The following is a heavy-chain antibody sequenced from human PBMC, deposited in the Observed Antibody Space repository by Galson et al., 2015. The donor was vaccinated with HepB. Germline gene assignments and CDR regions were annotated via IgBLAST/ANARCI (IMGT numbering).Heavy chain of an antibody. D-gene: IGHD6-13*01. V-gene: IGHV3-30*04. CDR3: ARERGPGSSSWRDYYYGMDV. CDR1: GFTFSSYA. CDR2: ISYDGSNK. J-gene: IGHJ6*02. Sequence: CAASGFTFSSYAMHWVRQAPGKGLEWVAVISYDGSNKYYADSVKGRFTISRDNSKNTLYLQMNSLRAEDTAVYYCARERGPGSSSWRDYYYGMDVWGQGTTVTVSS.